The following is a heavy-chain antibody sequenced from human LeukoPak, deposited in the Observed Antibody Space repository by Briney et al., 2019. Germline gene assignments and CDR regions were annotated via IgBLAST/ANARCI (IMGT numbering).Heavy chain of an antibody. D-gene: IGHD2-2*01. V-gene: IGHV1-18*01. J-gene: IGHJ5*02. CDR1: GYTFTSYG. CDR3: ARGGEHCSSTSCWNWFDP. CDR2: ISAYNGNT. Sequence: ASVKVSCKASGYTFTSYGISWVRQASGQGLEWMGWISAYNGNTNYAQKLQGRVTMTTDTSTSTAYMELRSLRSDDTAVYYCARGGEHCSSTSCWNWFDPWGQGTLVTVSS.